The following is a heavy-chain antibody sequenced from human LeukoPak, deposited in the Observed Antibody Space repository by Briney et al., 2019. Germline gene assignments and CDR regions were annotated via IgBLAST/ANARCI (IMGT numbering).Heavy chain of an antibody. V-gene: IGHV1-2*02. J-gene: IGHJ4*02. Sequence: ASVKVSCKASGYTFTGYYLHWVRQAPGQGLEWMGWINPNSGGTNYAQKFQGRVTMTRDTSINTAYMELSRLRSDDTAVYYCAIVATTQFFDCWGQGTLVTVSS. D-gene: IGHD5-12*01. CDR1: GYTFTGYY. CDR2: INPNSGGT. CDR3: AIVATTQFFDC.